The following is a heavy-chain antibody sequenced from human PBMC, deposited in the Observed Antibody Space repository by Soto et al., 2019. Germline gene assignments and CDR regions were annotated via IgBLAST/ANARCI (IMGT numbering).Heavy chain of an antibody. Sequence: LSLTGAGSGGSISSGGYSWSWIRQPPGKGLEWIGYIYHSGSTYYNPSLKSRVTISVDRSKNQFSLKLSSVTAADTAVYYCARVPDVWGQGTTVTVSS. CDR3: ARVPDV. CDR1: GGSISSGGYS. CDR2: IYHSGST. V-gene: IGHV4-30-2*01. J-gene: IGHJ6*02.